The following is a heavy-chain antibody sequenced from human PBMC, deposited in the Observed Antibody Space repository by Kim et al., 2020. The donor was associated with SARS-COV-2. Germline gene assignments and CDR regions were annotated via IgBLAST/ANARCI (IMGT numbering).Heavy chain of an antibody. J-gene: IGHJ4*02. Sequence: KYHDTSAKGRFPHTREHSKNPLYLQMNSLRAEDTAVYYCARRVAVAGIDYWGQGTLVTVSS. V-gene: IGHV3-30*01. CDR2: K. D-gene: IGHD6-19*01. CDR3: ARRVAVAGIDY.